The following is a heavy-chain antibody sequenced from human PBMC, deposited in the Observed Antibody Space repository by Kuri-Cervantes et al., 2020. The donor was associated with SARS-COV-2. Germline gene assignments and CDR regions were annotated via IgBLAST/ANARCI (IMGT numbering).Heavy chain of an antibody. CDR2: IFHDGST. D-gene: IGHD2-2*02. J-gene: IGHJ3*02. V-gene: IGHV4-4*02. CDR3: ARESTYTFDI. CDR1: GGAINTYNW. Sequence: SETLSLTCVVSGGAINTYNWCTWVRQSPGKGLQWIGEIFHDGSTKFNPSLSLRGRVTMSLDKSKNHFSLDLTSVTAADTAVYYCARESTYTFDIWGQGTLVTVSS.